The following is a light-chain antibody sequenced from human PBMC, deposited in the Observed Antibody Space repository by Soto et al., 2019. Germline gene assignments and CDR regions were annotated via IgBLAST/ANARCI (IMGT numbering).Light chain of an antibody. CDR1: QSITTN. V-gene: IGKV3-15*01. CDR2: GAS. Sequence: EVVMTQSPVTLSVSPGERATLSCRASQSITTNLAWYQQKPGQAPRLLIYGASTRATGVPARFSGSGSGTQFTLTSSSLQSEDFALYYGQQYNDWPPKRTFGQGTRVDFK. CDR3: QQYNDWPPKRT. J-gene: IGKJ1*01.